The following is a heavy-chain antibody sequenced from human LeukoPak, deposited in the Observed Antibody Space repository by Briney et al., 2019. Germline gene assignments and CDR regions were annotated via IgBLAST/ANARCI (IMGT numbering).Heavy chain of an antibody. CDR2: ISGPGDST. Sequence: GGSLSLSCSTSGFTFKNHAMGWVRQAPGKGLEWVSGISGPGDSTYYADSVKGRFIISRDNSKNTLYLQMDGLRGEDTAVYFCAKGAKLWKTYYFDYWGQGTLVTVSS. V-gene: IGHV3-23*01. D-gene: IGHD5-18*01. CDR3: AKGAKLWKTYYFDY. CDR1: GFTFKNHA. J-gene: IGHJ4*02.